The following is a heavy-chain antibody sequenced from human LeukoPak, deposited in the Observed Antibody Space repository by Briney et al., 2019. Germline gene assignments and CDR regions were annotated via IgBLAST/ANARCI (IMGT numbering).Heavy chain of an antibody. CDR1: GDSISNYY. D-gene: IGHD3-3*01. V-gene: IGHV4-4*07. J-gene: IGHJ5*02. CDR3: ARAEDDITIFGVAIGWFDP. CDR2: IYTSGST. Sequence: SETLSLTCTVSGDSISNYYWSWIRQPAGKGLEWIGRIYTSGSTNYNPSLKSRVTMSVDTSKNQFSLKLSSVTAADTAVYYCARAEDDITIFGVAIGWFDPWGQGTLVTVSS.